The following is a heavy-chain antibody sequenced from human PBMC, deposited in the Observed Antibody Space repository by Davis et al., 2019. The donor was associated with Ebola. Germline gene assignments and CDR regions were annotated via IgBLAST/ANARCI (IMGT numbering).Heavy chain of an antibody. CDR3: ASERITIFGGAPMDV. V-gene: IGHV3-21*01. CDR2: ISSSSSYI. J-gene: IGHJ6*02. D-gene: IGHD3-3*01. CDR1: GFTFSSYS. Sequence: GEFLKISCAASGFTFSSYSMNWVRQAPGKGLEWVSSISSSSSYIYYADSVKGRFTISRDNAKNSLYLQMNSLRAEDTAVYYCASERITIFGGAPMDVWGQGTTVTVSS.